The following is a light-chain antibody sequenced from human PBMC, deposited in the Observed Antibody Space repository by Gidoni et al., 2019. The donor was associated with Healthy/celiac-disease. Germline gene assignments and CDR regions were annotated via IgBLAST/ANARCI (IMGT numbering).Light chain of an antibody. CDR1: QSVSSSY. CDR3: QQYGSSPCS. CDR2: GES. Sequence: DIVLKQSPGTLSLSPGERATLSCRASQSVSSSYLAWYQQKPVQAPRLLIYGESSRATGIPDRFSGSGSGTDFTLTISRLEPEDFAVYYCQQYGSSPCSFGQGTKLEIK. J-gene: IGKJ2*04. V-gene: IGKV3-20*01.